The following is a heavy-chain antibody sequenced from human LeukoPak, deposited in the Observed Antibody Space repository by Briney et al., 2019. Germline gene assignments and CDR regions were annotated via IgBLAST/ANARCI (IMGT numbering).Heavy chain of an antibody. D-gene: IGHD2-2*01. V-gene: IGHV4-59*01. CDR2: IYYSGST. CDR1: GGSISSYN. Sequence: PSETLSLTCTVAGGSISSYNWSWIRQPPGKGLEWIGYIYYSGSTNYNPSLKSRVTISVDTSKNQFSLKLSSVTAADTAVYYCASYIVVVPAAKHAFDIWGQGTMVTVSS. CDR3: ASYIVVVPAAKHAFDI. J-gene: IGHJ3*02.